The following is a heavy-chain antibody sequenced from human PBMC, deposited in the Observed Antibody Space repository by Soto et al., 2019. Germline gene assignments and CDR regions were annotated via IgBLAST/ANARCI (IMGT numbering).Heavy chain of an antibody. CDR2: IIPIFGTA. J-gene: IGHJ1*01. CDR3: ASSLKAGTCCGGDCYPMGFQH. D-gene: IGHD2-21*02. V-gene: IGHV1-69*13. Sequence: ASVKVSCKASGGTFSSYAISWVRQAPGQGLEWMGGIIPIFGTANYAQKFQGRVTITADESTSTAYMELSSLRSEDTAVYYCASSLKAGTCCGGDCYPMGFQHWGQGTLVTVSS. CDR1: GGTFSSYA.